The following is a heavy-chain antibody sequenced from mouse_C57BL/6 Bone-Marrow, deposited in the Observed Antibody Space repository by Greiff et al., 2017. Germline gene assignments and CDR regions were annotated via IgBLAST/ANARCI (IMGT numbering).Heavy chain of an antibody. CDR3: ARETYDGSLDY. V-gene: IGHV1-19*01. CDR1: GYTFTDYY. Sequence: VQLQQSGPVLVKPGASVKMSCKASGYTFTDYYMNWVKQSHGKSLVWIGVINPYNGGTSYNQKFKGKATLTVDKSSSTAYMELNSLTAEDSAVYYCARETYDGSLDYWGQGTPVTVSA. CDR2: INPYNGGT. D-gene: IGHD2-3*01. J-gene: IGHJ3*01.